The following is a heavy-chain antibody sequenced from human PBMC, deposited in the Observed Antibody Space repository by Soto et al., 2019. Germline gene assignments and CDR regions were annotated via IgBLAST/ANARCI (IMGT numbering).Heavy chain of an antibody. D-gene: IGHD2-8*02. CDR1: GFTVSTYG. CDR2: ISRDGGTK. CDR3: TGEVASGY. V-gene: IGHV3-30*03. J-gene: IGHJ4*02. Sequence: QVQLVESGGGVVQPGGSLRLSCAVSGFTVSTYGMHWVRQAPGKGLEWVAVISRDGGTKYYAYSVKGRFTISRDNSRNTLFLEIDSLRGGDMAVYYCTGEVASGYWGQGTLVTVSS.